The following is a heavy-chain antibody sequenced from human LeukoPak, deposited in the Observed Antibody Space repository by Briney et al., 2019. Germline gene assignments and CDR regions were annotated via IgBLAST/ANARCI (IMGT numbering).Heavy chain of an antibody. CDR1: GFTFDDYG. Sequence: GESLRLSCAASGFTFDDYGMSWVRQAPGKGLEWVSGINWNGGSTGYADSVKGRFTISRDNAKNSLYLQMNSLRAEDTALYYCARDWGIAAAGTMETFDYWGQGTLVTVSS. CDR2: INWNGGST. CDR3: ARDWGIAAAGTMETFDY. J-gene: IGHJ4*02. V-gene: IGHV3-20*04. D-gene: IGHD6-13*01.